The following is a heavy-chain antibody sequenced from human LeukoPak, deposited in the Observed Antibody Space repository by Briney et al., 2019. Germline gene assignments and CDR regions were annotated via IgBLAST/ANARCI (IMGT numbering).Heavy chain of an antibody. D-gene: IGHD1-26*01. CDR2: IHQSGST. CDR3: ARDSGSYPHWFAP. Sequence: SGTLSLTCAVSGGSISSTTNWWSWVRQPPGKGLEWIGEIHQSGSTNYKPSLKSRVTISVDTSKKQFSLKLTSVTAADTAVYYCARDSGSYPHWFAPWGQGTLVTVSS. J-gene: IGHJ5*02. V-gene: IGHV4-4*02. CDR1: GGSISSTTNW.